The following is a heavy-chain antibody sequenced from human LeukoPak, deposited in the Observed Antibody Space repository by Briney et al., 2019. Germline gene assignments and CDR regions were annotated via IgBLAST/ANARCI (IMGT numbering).Heavy chain of an antibody. CDR1: GFTFSSYG. CDR2: IWYDGSNK. CDR3: AKDFYGDYGLFDY. J-gene: IGHJ4*02. D-gene: IGHD4-17*01. V-gene: IGHV3-33*06. Sequence: GGSLRLSCAASGFTFSSYGMHWARQAPGKGLEWVAVIWYDGSNKYYADSVKSRFTISRDNSKNTLYLQMNSLRAEDTAVYYCAKDFYGDYGLFDYWGQGTLVTVSS.